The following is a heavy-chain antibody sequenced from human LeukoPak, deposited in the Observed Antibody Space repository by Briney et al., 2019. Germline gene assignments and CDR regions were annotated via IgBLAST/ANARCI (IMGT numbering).Heavy chain of an antibody. CDR2: INAGYGNT. J-gene: IGHJ4*02. V-gene: IGHV1-3*01. CDR1: GYTFTSYA. CDR3: ARDSRSYGHHDC. Sequence: ASVKVSCKASGYTFTSYAMHWVRQAPGQRLEWMGWINAGYGNTKYSQKFQGRVTITRDTSASTAYMELSSLRSEDTAVYYCARDSRSYGHHDCWGQGTLVTVSS. D-gene: IGHD1-26*01.